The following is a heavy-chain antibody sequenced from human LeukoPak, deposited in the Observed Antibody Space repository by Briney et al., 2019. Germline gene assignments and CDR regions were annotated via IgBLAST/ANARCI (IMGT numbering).Heavy chain of an antibody. Sequence: GGSLRLSCTASGFTFGDYAMSWFRQAPGKGLEWVGFIRSKAYGGTTEYAASVKGRFTIARDDPKSIAYLQMNSLKTEDTAVYYCTIDYYGSGSPRDWGQGTLVTVSP. V-gene: IGHV3-49*03. D-gene: IGHD3-10*01. CDR1: GFTFGDYA. CDR3: TIDYYGSGSPRD. CDR2: IRSKAYGGTT. J-gene: IGHJ4*02.